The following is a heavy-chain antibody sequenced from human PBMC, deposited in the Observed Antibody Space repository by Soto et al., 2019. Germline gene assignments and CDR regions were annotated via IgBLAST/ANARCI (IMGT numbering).Heavy chain of an antibody. CDR2: INHSGST. Sequence: SETLSLTCAVYGGSFSGYYWSWIRQPPGKGLEWIGEINHSGSTNYNPSLKSRVTISVDTSKNQFSLKLSSVTAADTAVYYCARQGQPYYDILTGPYFDYWGQGTLVTVSS. J-gene: IGHJ4*02. CDR3: ARQGQPYYDILTGPYFDY. V-gene: IGHV4-34*01. D-gene: IGHD3-9*01. CDR1: GGSFSGYY.